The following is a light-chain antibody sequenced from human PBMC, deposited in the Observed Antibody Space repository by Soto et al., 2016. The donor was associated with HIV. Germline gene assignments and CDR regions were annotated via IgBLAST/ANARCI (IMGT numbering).Light chain of an antibody. J-gene: IGKJ5*01. CDR1: QDISNY. Sequence: DIQMTQSPSSLSASVGDRVTITCQASQDISNYLNWYQQKPGKAPNLLIYAASSLRSGVPSRFSGSGSGTDFTLTISTLQPEDFATYYCQQTYSTPPITFGQGTRLEIK. CDR2: AAS. V-gene: IGKV1-39*01. CDR3: QQTYSTPPIT.